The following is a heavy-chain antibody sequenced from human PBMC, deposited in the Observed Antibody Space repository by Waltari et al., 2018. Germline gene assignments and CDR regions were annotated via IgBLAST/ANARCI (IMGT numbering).Heavy chain of an antibody. Sequence: EVQLVESGGGLVKPGGSLRLSCAASGFTFSAYSMQWVRQAPGTGLAWVSSISSSSTSIYYADSVRGRFTISRDNAKNSLYLQMNSLRAEDTAVYYCARRALYCSGGGCYPDYWGQGTLVTVSS. J-gene: IGHJ4*02. D-gene: IGHD2-15*01. CDR3: ARRALYCSGGGCYPDY. CDR2: ISSSSTSI. CDR1: GFTFSAYS. V-gene: IGHV3-21*01.